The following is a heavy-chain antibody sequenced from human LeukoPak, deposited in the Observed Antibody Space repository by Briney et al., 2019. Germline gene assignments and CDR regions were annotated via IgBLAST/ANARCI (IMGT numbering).Heavy chain of an antibody. Sequence: KPSETLSLTCTVSGGSISNYYWSWIRQPPGKGLEWIGYIYYSGSTNYNPSLKSRVTISVDTSKNQFSLRLSSVTAADTAVYYCARSITVAGDDYYYYGMDVWGQGTTVTVSS. J-gene: IGHJ6*02. CDR3: ARSITVAGDDYYYYGMDV. CDR1: GGSISNYY. CDR2: IYYSGST. V-gene: IGHV4-59*08. D-gene: IGHD6-19*01.